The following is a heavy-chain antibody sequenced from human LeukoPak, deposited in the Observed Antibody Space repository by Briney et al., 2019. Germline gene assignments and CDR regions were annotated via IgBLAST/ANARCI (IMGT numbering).Heavy chain of an antibody. D-gene: IGHD4/OR15-4a*01. V-gene: IGHV3-53*01. CDR3: ARRAGAHSHPYDY. CDR1: GFTVSSNS. J-gene: IGHJ4*02. CDR2: IYSGST. Sequence: PGGSLRLSCTVSGFTVSSNSMSWVRQAPGKGLEWVSFIYSGSTHYSYSVKGRFTISRENPKTPLYLQMNSLRAEDTAVYYCARRAGAHSHPYDYGGQGTLVTVSS.